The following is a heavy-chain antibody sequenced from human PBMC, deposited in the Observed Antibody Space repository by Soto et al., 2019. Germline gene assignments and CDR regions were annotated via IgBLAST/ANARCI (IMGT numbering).Heavy chain of an antibody. CDR1: GFTFSSYA. V-gene: IGHV3-33*01. D-gene: IGHD6-19*01. J-gene: IGHJ4*02. CDR2: IWYDGSKK. Sequence: LRLSCAASGFTFSSYAIHWVRQAPGKGLEWVAIIWYDGSKKYYADSVMGRFSISRDNSKNTVYLQMNSLRADDTAVYYCARGFPKQLLAYWGQGTPVTVSS. CDR3: ARGFPKQLLAY.